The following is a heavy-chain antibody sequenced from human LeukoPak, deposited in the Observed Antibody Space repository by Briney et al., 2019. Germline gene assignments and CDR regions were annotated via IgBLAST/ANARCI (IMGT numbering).Heavy chain of an antibody. CDR3: ARDRGLYYYYMDV. J-gene: IGHJ6*03. Sequence: ASVKVSCKASGGTFSSYAISWVRQAPGQGLEWMGRIIPIFGTANYAQKFQGRVTITTDESTSTAYMELSSLRSEDTAVYYCARDRGLYYYYMDVWGKGTTVTVSS. D-gene: IGHD3-10*01. V-gene: IGHV1-69*05. CDR2: IIPIFGTA. CDR1: GGTFSSYA.